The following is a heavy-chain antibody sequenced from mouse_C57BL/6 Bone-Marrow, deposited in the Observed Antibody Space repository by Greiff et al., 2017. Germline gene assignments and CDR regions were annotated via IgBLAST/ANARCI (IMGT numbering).Heavy chain of an antibody. Sequence: QVQLKQPGAELVKPGASVKMSCKASGYTFTSYWITWVKQRPGQGLEWIGDIYPGSGSPNYNEKFKSKATLTVDTSSITAYMQLSSLTSEDAAVYYCARSGYGNYGYWGQGTTLTVSS. J-gene: IGHJ2*01. V-gene: IGHV1-55*01. D-gene: IGHD2-10*02. CDR2: IYPGSGSP. CDR1: GYTFTSYW. CDR3: ARSGYGNYGY.